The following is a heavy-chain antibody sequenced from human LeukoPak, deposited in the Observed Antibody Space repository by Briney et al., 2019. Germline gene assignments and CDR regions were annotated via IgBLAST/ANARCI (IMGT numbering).Heavy chain of an antibody. CDR1: GYAFTDYY. CDR3: ATDGVAAHKRDY. D-gene: IGHD6-6*01. J-gene: IGHJ4*02. Sequence: ASVKVSCKASGYAFTDYYMHWVRQAPGQGLEWMGRINHISGATNYAQKFQGRVTMTSDTSISTAFMELSSLRSDDTAVYYCATDGVAAHKRDYWGQRTLVTVSS. V-gene: IGHV1-2*06. CDR2: INHISGAT.